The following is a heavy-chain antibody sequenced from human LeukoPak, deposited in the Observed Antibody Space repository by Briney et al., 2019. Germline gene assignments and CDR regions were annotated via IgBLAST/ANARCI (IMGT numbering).Heavy chain of an antibody. CDR3: AALVDYYDGSGYYVDY. CDR1: GFTFTRSA. D-gene: IGHD3-22*01. Sequence: SVKVSCKASGFTFTRSAMQWVRQARGQRLEWIGWIVVGSGNTNYAQKFQERVTISRDMSTSTAYMELSSLRSEDTAVYYCAALVDYYDGSGYYVDYWGQGTLVTVSS. CDR2: IVVGSGNT. V-gene: IGHV1-58*02. J-gene: IGHJ4*02.